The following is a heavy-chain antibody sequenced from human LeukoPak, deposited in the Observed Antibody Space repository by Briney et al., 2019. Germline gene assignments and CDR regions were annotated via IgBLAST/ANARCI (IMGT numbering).Heavy chain of an antibody. CDR3: ARSVYNYGPGADY. CDR2: ISYDGSNK. J-gene: IGHJ4*02. D-gene: IGHD5-12*01. V-gene: IGHV3-30*03. CDR1: GFTFSSYA. Sequence: GGSLRLSCAASGFTFSSYAMSWVRQAPGKGLEWVAVISYDGSNKYYADSVKGRFTISRDNSKNTLYLQMNSLRAEDTAVYYCARSVYNYGPGADYWGQGTLVTVSS.